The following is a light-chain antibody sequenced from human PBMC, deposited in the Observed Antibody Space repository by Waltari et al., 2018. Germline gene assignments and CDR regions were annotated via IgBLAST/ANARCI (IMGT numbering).Light chain of an antibody. Sequence: DIQVTQSPSSLSASVGDRVIITCRTSQTITNYLNWYQQKPGKAPQLLIYAASNLQSGVPSSFSGSGSGTDFTLTINSLQADDFATYYCQQYNTYLGTFGQGTKVDIK. J-gene: IGKJ1*01. CDR1: QTITNY. CDR3: QQYNTYLGT. V-gene: IGKV1-39*01. CDR2: AAS.